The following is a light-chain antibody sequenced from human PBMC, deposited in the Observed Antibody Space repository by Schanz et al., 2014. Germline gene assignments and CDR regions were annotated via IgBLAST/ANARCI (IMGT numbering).Light chain of an antibody. CDR3: SSYTSSNTLV. CDR2: DVN. V-gene: IGLV2-14*01. Sequence: QSALTQPASVSGSPGQSITISCTGTSSDIGGRAYVSWYQQRPGKAPQLILYDVNSRPSGVSNRFSGSKSGNTASLTISGLQPEDEADYYCSSYTSSNTLVFGGGTKLTVL. J-gene: IGLJ2*01. CDR1: SSDIGGRAY.